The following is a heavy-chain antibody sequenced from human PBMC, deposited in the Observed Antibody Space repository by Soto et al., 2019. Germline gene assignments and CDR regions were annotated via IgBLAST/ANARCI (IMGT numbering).Heavy chain of an antibody. D-gene: IGHD3-10*01. CDR3: VRDDDYGPNALDM. J-gene: IGHJ3*02. CDR2: LLNDGSRE. CDR1: GITFSNYG. V-gene: IGHV3-33*01. Sequence: QVPLVESGGGVVQPGRSLRLSCAASGITFSNYGIHGVRQAPGKGLEWVSLLLNDGSREYYRDSVKGRFTISRDNSRNTLFLQMNSLRDDDTALYYCVRDDDYGPNALDMWGQGTMVSVSS.